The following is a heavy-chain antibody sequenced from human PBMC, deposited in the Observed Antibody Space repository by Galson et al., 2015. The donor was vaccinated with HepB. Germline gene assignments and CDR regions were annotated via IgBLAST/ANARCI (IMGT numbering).Heavy chain of an antibody. D-gene: IGHD3-3*01. V-gene: IGHV3-23*01. CDR2: ISGSGGST. CDR1: GFTFSSYA. CDR3: AKDEDFWSGYYIANGMDV. Sequence: SLRLSCAASGFTFSSYAMSWVRQAPGKGLEWVSAISGSGGSTYDADSVKGRFTISRDNSKNTLYLQMNSLRAEDTAVYYCAKDEDFWSGYYIANGMDVWGQGTTVTVSS. J-gene: IGHJ6*02.